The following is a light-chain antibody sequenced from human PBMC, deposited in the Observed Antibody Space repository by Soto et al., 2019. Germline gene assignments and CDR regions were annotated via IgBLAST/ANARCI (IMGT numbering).Light chain of an antibody. V-gene: IGKV3-20*01. CDR3: QQHGSSPWT. CDR2: LAS. Sequence: EIVLTQSPGTLSLSPGERATLSCRASQSVLSSCLAWYQQKPGQAPRLLIYLASSRAAGIPDRFSGSGSGTNFTLTIRRLEPEDFAVYYCQQHGSSPWTFGQGTRV. J-gene: IGKJ1*01. CDR1: QSVLSSC.